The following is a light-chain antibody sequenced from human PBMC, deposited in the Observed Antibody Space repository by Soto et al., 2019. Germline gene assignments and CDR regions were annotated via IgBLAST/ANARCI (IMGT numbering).Light chain of an antibody. CDR1: QDISNY. CDR3: QQYSHLIT. Sequence: DIQMTQSPSSLSASVGDRVTITCQASQDISNYLNWYRQKLGKAPKLLIYDASNVETGVPSRFSGSGSGTDFTFTISSLQPEDIATYYCQQYSHLITFGQGTRLEI. V-gene: IGKV1-33*01. CDR2: DAS. J-gene: IGKJ5*01.